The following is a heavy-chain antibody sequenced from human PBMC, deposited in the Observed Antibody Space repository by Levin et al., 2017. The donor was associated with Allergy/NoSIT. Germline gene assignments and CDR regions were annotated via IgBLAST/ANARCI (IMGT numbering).Heavy chain of an antibody. CDR1: GYTLTELS. D-gene: IGHD2-15*01. Sequence: ASVKVSCKVSGYTLTELSMHWVRQAPGKGLEWMGGFDPEDGETIYAQKFQGRVTMTEDTSTDTAYMELSSLRSEDTAVYYCATDPTLRNWFDPWGQGTLVTVSS. V-gene: IGHV1-24*01. CDR3: ATDPTLRNWFDP. J-gene: IGHJ5*02. CDR2: FDPEDGET.